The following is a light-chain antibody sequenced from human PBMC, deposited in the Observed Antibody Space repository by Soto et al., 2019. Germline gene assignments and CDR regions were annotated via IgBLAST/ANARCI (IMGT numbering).Light chain of an antibody. CDR1: QDISNY. CDR3: QQYDNLPPALT. CDR2: EAS. V-gene: IGKV1-33*01. Sequence: DLQMTQSPSSLSASVGDRVTITCQASQDISNYLNWYQQKPGKAPKLLIYEASDLETGVPTRFSGSGSGTDFTFTISGLQPEDIATYYCQQYDNLPPALTFGGGTKVEIK. J-gene: IGKJ4*01.